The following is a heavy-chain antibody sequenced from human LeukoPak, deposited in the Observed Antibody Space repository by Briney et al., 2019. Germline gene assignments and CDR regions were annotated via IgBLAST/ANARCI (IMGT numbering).Heavy chain of an antibody. V-gene: IGHV4-34*01. CDR1: GGSFSGYY. J-gene: IGHJ5*02. D-gene: IGHD2-21*02. CDR3: AREWYCGGDCWGWFDP. CDR2: INHSGST. Sequence: SETLSLTCAVYGGSFSGYYWSWIRQPPGKGLEWIGEINHSGSTNYNPSLKSRVTISVDTSKNQFSLKLSSVTAADTAVYYCAREWYCGGDCWGWFDPWGQGTLVTVSS.